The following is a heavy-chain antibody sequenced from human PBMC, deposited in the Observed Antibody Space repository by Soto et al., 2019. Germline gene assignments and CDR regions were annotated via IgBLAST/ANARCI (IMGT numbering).Heavy chain of an antibody. CDR2: ISYDGSDK. J-gene: IGHJ4*02. V-gene: IGHV3-30*03. CDR1: GFPFTSYG. Sequence: QVQLVESGGGVVQPGRSLRLSCAGSGFPFTSYGMHWVREGPDKGLEWVAVISYDGSDKYYADSVKGRFTISRDNSKNMLYLQMNSLRPDDTALYYCVGGQYYFDYRGQGTLAIVSS. CDR3: VGGQYYFDY. D-gene: IGHD3-10*01.